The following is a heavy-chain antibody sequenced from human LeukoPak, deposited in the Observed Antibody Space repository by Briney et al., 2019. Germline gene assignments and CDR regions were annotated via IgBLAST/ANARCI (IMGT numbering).Heavy chain of an antibody. D-gene: IGHD6-13*01. CDR2: ITGEGAST. CDR1: VFAFEDFA. V-gene: IGHV3-43*02. Sequence: GGTLTLSCAASVFAFEDFAMLRLPRAPGKGRVGWSLITGEGASTYSADSVKSRFTISRDKSKNSLYLQISSLRNEDTALYYCVKDLYSSLIELDYWGQGTLVTVSS. J-gene: IGHJ4*02. CDR3: VKDLYSSLIELDY.